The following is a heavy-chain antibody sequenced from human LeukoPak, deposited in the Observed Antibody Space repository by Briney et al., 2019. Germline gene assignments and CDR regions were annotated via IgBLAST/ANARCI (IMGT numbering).Heavy chain of an antibody. V-gene: IGHV3-30-3*01. D-gene: IGHD6-19*01. Sequence: GRSPRLSCAASGFTFSSYAMHWVRQAPGKGLEWVAVISYDGSNKYYADSVKGRFTISRDNSKNTLYLQMNSLRAEDTAVYYCARDKSAFVAVALYYFDYWGQGTLVTVSS. CDR2: ISYDGSNK. J-gene: IGHJ4*02. CDR3: ARDKSAFVAVALYYFDY. CDR1: GFTFSSYA.